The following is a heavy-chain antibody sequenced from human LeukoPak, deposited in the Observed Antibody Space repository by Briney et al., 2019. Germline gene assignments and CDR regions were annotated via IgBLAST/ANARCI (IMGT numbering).Heavy chain of an antibody. CDR3: ARADYDFWSGYET. CDR1: GGSFSGYY. V-gene: IGHV4-34*01. CDR2: INHSGST. Sequence: PSETLSLTCAVYGGSFSGYYWSWIRQPPGKGLEWIGEINHSGSTNYNPSLKSRVTISVDTSKNQFSLKLSSVTAADTAVYYCARADYDFWSGYETWGQGTLVTVSS. J-gene: IGHJ5*02. D-gene: IGHD3-3*01.